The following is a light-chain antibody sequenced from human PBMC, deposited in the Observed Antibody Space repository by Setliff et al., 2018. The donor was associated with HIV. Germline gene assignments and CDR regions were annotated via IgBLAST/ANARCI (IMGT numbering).Light chain of an antibody. J-gene: IGKJ4*01. CDR3: QQYYSSPPVT. V-gene: IGKV4-1*01. Sequence: DIVMTQSPDFLAVSLGERATINCKSSQSILYSSDNKNYLAWYQQKPGQPPKLLIYWASTRESGVPDRFSGSGSGTDFTLTISNLQAEDVAVYFCQQYYSSPPVTFGGGTKVDIK. CDR1: QSILYSSDNKNY. CDR2: WAS.